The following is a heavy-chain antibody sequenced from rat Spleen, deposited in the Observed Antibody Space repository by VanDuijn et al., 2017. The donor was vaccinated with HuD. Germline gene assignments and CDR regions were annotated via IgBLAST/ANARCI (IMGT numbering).Heavy chain of an antibody. J-gene: IGHJ4*01. CDR1: GFTFSKYW. D-gene: IGHD1-11*01. CDR2: VSPSGGST. CDR3: TTAENYGGYGVMDA. V-gene: IGHV5-31*01. Sequence: EVQLVESGGGLVQPGRSLKLSCVASGFTFSKYWMYWVRRAPGKGLEWVASVSPSGGSTYYRDSVKGRFTISRDNAKSSLYLQMNSLKSEDTATYYCTTAENYGGYGVMDAWGQGASVTVSS.